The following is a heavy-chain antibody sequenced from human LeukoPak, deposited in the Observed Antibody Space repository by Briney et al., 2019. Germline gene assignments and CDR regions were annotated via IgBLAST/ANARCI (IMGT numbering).Heavy chain of an antibody. CDR1: GGSISSYY. D-gene: IGHD1-26*01. V-gene: IGHV4-59*08. Sequence: PSETLSLTCTVSGGSISSYYWSWIRQPPGKGLEWIGYIYYSGSTNYNPSLKSRVTISVDTSKNQFSLKLSSVTAADTVVYYCARHAPPLGWGEPRVGFDYWGQGTLVTVSS. J-gene: IGHJ4*02. CDR2: IYYSGST. CDR3: ARHAPPLGWGEPRVGFDY.